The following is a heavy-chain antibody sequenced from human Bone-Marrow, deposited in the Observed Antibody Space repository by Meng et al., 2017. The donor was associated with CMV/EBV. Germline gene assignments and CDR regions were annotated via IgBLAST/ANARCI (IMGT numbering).Heavy chain of an antibody. D-gene: IGHD2-8*01. J-gene: IGHJ5*02. CDR2: IYYSGST. CDR1: GGSISSSSYY. V-gene: IGHV4-39*01. CDR3: AGHWDIVLMVYAILFDP. Sequence: SEPLSLSCTVSGGSISSSSYYWGWIRQPPGQGLEWIGSIYYSGSTYYNPSLKSRGIMSVDTSKNQFSLKLSSVTAADTAVYYCAGHWDIVLMVYAILFDPWGQGTLVTVSS.